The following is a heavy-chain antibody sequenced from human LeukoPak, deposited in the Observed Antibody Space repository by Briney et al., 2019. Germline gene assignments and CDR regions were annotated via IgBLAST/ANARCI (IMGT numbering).Heavy chain of an antibody. J-gene: IGHJ6*03. Sequence: SQTLSLTCAISGYSVSSNSAAWNWIRQSPSRGLEWLGRTYYRSTWYNDYAVSVKSRITINPDTSKNQFSLQLNSVAPEDTAVYYCARGPQLVGYYYIDVWGEGTTVTVSS. CDR3: ARGPQLVGYYYIDV. CDR1: GYSVSSNSAA. CDR2: TYYRSTWYN. D-gene: IGHD6-13*01. V-gene: IGHV6-1*01.